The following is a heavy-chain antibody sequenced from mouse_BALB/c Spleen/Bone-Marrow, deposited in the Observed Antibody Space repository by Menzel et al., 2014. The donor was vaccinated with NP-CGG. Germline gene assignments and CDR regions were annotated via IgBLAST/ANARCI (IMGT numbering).Heavy chain of an antibody. D-gene: IGHD2-10*02. J-gene: IGHJ3*01. V-gene: IGHV1-12*01. Sequence: SGAELVRSGASVKMSCKASGYTFTSYNMHWVKQTPGQGLEWIGYIYPGNGGTKYNQKLKGKATLTADTPSSTAYMQISSLTSEDSAVYFCARGEYGNAWFAYWGQGTLVTVSA. CDR1: GYTFTSYN. CDR3: ARGEYGNAWFAY. CDR2: IYPGNGGT.